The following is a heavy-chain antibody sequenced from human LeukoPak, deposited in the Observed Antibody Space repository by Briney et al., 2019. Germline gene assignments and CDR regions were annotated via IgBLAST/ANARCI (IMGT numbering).Heavy chain of an antibody. CDR1: GFTFSRYW. CDR3: ARPSEYCSGTTCSIDY. D-gene: IGHD2-15*01. Sequence: GGSLRLSCAASGFTFSRYWMHWVRQAPGKGLVWVSRINSDGSSTNYADSMKGRFTISRDNAKNTLFLQMDSLRAEDTAVYYCARPSEYCSGTTCSIDYWGQGTLVTVSS. CDR2: INSDGSST. J-gene: IGHJ4*02. V-gene: IGHV3-74*01.